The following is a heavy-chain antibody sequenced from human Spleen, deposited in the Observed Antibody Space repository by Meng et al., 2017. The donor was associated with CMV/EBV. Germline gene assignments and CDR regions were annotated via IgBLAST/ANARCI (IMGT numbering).Heavy chain of an antibody. J-gene: IGHJ3*02. CDR1: GFSVSSNY. Sequence: GESLKISCAVSGFSVSSNYMRWVRQAPGKGLEWVSVIYSDGSTYYADSVKGRFTISRENSKNTLYLQMNSLRAEDTAMYYCARDRFGLGIWGQGTMVTVSS. CDR2: IYSDGST. CDR3: ARDRFGLGI. V-gene: IGHV3-53*05. D-gene: IGHD3-16*01.